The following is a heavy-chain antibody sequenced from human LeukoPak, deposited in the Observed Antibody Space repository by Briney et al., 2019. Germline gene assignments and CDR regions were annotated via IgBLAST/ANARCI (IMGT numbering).Heavy chain of an antibody. D-gene: IGHD6-19*01. Sequence: GGSLRLSCAASGFTLISYDMHWVRQAPGKGLGWVSGIGPAGDTYYPGSVKGRFTISRDNGKNSLYLQMNSLRAGDTAVYYCARSLYRSGDHWGQGTLVTVSS. CDR2: IGPAGDT. CDR1: GFTLISYD. J-gene: IGHJ5*02. V-gene: IGHV3-13*01. CDR3: ARSLYRSGDH.